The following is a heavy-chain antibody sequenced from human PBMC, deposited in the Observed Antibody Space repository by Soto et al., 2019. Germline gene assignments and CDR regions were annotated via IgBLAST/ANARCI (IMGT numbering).Heavy chain of an antibody. CDR1: GFTFTNYA. V-gene: IGHV3-23*01. Sequence: EVQLSESGGRLGQPGGSLRLSCAASGFTFTNYAMTWVRQSPGKGLQWVSGISATGGLKYYADSVQGRFTISRDNSKNTLYLQMDNLRDEDTAICYCAREVGAPSGWLDSWGQGTQVTVSS. CDR2: ISATGGLK. D-gene: IGHD1-26*01. CDR3: AREVGAPSGWLDS. J-gene: IGHJ5*01.